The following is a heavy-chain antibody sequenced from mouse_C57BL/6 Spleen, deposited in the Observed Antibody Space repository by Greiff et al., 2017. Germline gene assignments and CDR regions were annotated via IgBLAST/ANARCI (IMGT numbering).Heavy chain of an antibody. CDR3: ARYYLYAMGY. J-gene: IGHJ4*01. CDR1: GYTFTSYW. CDR2: IYPSDSET. D-gene: IGHD5-5*01. Sequence: QVQLQQPGAELVRPGSSVKLSCKASGYTFTSYWMDWVKQRPGQGLEWIGNIYPSDSETHYNQKFKDKATLTVDKSSSTAYMQLSSLTSEDSAVYYCARYYLYAMGYWGQGTTVTVSS. V-gene: IGHV1-61*01.